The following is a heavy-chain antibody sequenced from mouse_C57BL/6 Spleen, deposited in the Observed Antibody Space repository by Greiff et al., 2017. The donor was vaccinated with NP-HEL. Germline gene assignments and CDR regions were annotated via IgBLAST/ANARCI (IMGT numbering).Heavy chain of an antibody. CDR3: ARRYYGSYAMDY. Sequence: QVQLQQPGAELVKPGASVKLSCKASGYTFTSYWMQWVKQRPGQGLEWIGEIDPSDSYTNYNQKFKGKATLTVDTSSSTAYMQLSSLTSEDSAVYYCARRYYGSYAMDYWGKGTSVTVSS. D-gene: IGHD1-1*01. V-gene: IGHV1-50*01. J-gene: IGHJ4*01. CDR1: GYTFTSYW. CDR2: IDPSDSYT.